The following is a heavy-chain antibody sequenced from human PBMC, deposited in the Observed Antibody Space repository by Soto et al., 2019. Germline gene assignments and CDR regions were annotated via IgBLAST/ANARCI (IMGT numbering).Heavy chain of an antibody. D-gene: IGHD1-1*01. V-gene: IGHV3-23*01. CDR2: ISGSGGRI. CDR3: VKGYWKGDV. CDR1: GFTFSTYA. Sequence: EVQLLESGGGLVQPGGSLRLSCAASGFTFSTYAMNWVRQAPGNGLEWVSAISGSGGRIHYADSVKGRFTISRDNSKNTLYLQMNSLRDDDTAVYHCVKGYWKGDVWGQGTTVTVSS. J-gene: IGHJ6*02.